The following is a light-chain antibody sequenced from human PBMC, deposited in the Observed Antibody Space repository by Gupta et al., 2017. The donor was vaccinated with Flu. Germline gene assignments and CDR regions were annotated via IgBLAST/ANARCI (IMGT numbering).Light chain of an antibody. Sequence: EIVLTQSPVTLSLSPGDRATLSCRASQSLTSYLSWFKQKPGQPPRLLIFDTSNRATGIPARFSGSGSGKDFTLTISSREHEDFAIFYCQHRRHWPPATFGQGTKLEI. J-gene: IGKJ2*01. CDR1: QSLTSY. V-gene: IGKV3-11*01. CDR3: QHRRHWPPAT. CDR2: DTS.